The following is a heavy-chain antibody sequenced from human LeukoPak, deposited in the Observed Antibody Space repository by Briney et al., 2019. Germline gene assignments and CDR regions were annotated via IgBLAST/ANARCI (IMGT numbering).Heavy chain of an antibody. CDR1: GFTFDDYA. Sequence: PSRSLRLSCAASGFTFDDYAMHWVRQAPGKGLEWVSGISWNSGSIGYADSVKGRFTISRDNAKNSLYLQMNSLRAEDTAVYYCAKDGSGSYGPDHFDYWGQGTLVTVSS. CDR2: ISWNSGSI. CDR3: AKDGSGSYGPDHFDY. D-gene: IGHD3-10*01. J-gene: IGHJ4*02. V-gene: IGHV3-9*01.